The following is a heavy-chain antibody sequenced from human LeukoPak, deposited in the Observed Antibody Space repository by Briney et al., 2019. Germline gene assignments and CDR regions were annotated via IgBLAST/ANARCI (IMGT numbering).Heavy chain of an antibody. D-gene: IGHD3-9*01. CDR1: GGSISSYY. J-gene: IGHJ5*02. Sequence: PSETLSLTCTVSGGSISSYYWSWIRQPPGKGLEWIGYIYYSGSTNYNPSLKSRVTISVDTSKNQFSLKLSSVTAADTAVYYCARAGGIRYFDWLSDWFDPWGQGTLVTVSS. CDR2: IYYSGST. CDR3: ARAGGIRYFDWLSDWFDP. V-gene: IGHV4-59*01.